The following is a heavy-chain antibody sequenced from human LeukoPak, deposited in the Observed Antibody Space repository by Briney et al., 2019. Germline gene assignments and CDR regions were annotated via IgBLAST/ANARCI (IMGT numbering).Heavy chain of an antibody. CDR1: GFTFSSYA. CDR2: ISGSGGST. J-gene: IGHJ4*02. D-gene: IGHD3-10*01. Sequence: GGSLRLSCAASGFTFSSYAMSWVRQAPGKGLEWVSGISGSGGSTYNADSVKGRFTISRDNSKNTLYLQMNSLRAEDTAIYYCARQYYYGSGGVYWGQGTLVTVSS. CDR3: ARQYYYGSGGVY. V-gene: IGHV3-23*01.